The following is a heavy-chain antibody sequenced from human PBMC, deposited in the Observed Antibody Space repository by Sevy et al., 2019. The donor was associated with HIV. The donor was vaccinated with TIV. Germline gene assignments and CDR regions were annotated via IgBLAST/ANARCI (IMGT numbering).Heavy chain of an antibody. J-gene: IGHJ6*02. Sequence: ASVKVSCKASGYTFTSYGISWVRQAPGQGLEWMGWISAYNGNTNYAQKLQGRVTMTTDTSTSTAYMELRSLGSDDTAVYYCARDRGSSWPDYYYYGMDVWGQGTTVTVSS. CDR2: ISAYNGNT. CDR1: GYTFTSYG. V-gene: IGHV1-18*01. D-gene: IGHD6-13*01. CDR3: ARDRGSSWPDYYYYGMDV.